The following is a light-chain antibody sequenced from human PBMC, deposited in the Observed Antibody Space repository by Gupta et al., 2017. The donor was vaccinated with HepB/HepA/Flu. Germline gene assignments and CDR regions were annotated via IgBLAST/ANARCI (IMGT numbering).Light chain of an antibody. CDR3: QQYEKTPPWT. CDR1: HDIHNN. J-gene: IGKJ1*01. Sequence: VMTPSPATLSVSPGDGATLTCRASHDIHNNLAWYQQKPGQAPRLLIHAAYTRATGIPARFRGGGSGTEFTLTITSLQSEDFAVYFCQQYEKTPPWTFGQGTKVEV. V-gene: IGKV3-15*01. CDR2: AAY.